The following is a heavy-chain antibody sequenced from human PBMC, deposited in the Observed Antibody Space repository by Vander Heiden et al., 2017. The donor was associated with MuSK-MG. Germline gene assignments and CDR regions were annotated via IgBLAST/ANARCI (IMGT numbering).Heavy chain of an antibody. CDR1: GLTFSLFG. D-gene: IGHD3-3*01. CDR3: ARDSSVVLRFLEY. Sequence: HVQPVYSVVGVIETGRSLRLGWSASGLTFSLFGMHWVRQAPANGRWWAAVIWYDGSTKYFADPVKGRFTISSDNSKNPLYLQMNRLRAEVTAVYYCARDSSVVLRFLEYWGQGTLVTVSS. J-gene: IGHJ4*02. CDR2: IWYDGSTK. V-gene: IGHV3-33*01.